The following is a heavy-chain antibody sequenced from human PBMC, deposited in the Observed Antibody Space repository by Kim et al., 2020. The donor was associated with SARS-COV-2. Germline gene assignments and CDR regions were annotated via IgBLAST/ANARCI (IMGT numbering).Heavy chain of an antibody. CDR3: AKLSLSGIYFAAVGY. D-gene: IGHD3-10*01. CDR1: GFTFSNYA. CDR2: TSSSVGTT. J-gene: IGHJ4*02. Sequence: GGSLRLSCAASGFTFSNYAMSWVRQAPGKGLEWVSATSSSVGTTYYADSVKGRFTISRDNSKNTLYLQMNSLRAEDTAVYYCAKLSLSGIYFAAVGYWGQGALGTVSS. V-gene: IGHV3-23*01.